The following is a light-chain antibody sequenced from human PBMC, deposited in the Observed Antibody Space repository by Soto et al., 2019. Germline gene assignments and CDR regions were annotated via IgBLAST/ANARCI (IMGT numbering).Light chain of an antibody. CDR1: QSIGRF. V-gene: IGKV1-5*01. Sequence: DIQMTQSPSYVSASVGDRVTITCRASQSIGRFLAWYQHQPGKAPKLLIYDASTLESGVPSRFSGTGSGTEFTFSITSLQPEDFGTYYCQQCYMGWTLGQGTKVDIK. CDR2: DAS. J-gene: IGKJ1*01. CDR3: QQCYMGWT.